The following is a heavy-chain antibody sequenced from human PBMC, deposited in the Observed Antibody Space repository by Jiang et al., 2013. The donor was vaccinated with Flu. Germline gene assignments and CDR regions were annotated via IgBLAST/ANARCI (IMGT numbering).Heavy chain of an antibody. Sequence: SGAEVKKPGASVKVSCKASGYTFTSYYMHWVRQAPGQGLEWMGIINPSGGSTSYAQKFQGRVTMTGDTSTSTVYMELSSLRSEDTAVYYCARGGNRITIFGVVIKGFDYWGQGTLVTVSS. CDR1: GYTFTSYY. D-gene: IGHD3-3*01. J-gene: IGHJ4*02. CDR3: ARGGNRITIFGVVIKGFDY. V-gene: IGHV1-46*03. CDR2: INPSGGST.